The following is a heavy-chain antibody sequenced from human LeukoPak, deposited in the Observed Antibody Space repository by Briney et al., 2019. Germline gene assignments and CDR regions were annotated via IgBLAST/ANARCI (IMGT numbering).Heavy chain of an antibody. D-gene: IGHD3-10*01. CDR3: TTYAYYYGSGTFDY. J-gene: IGHJ4*02. Sequence: GGSLRLSCAASGFTFSNAWMSWVRQAPGKGLEWVGRFKSKTDGGTTDYAAPVKARFTISRDDSQNTLYLQMNSLKTEDTAVYYCTTYAYYYGSGTFDYWGQGTLVTVSS. V-gene: IGHV3-15*01. CDR2: FKSKTDGGTT. CDR1: GFTFSNAW.